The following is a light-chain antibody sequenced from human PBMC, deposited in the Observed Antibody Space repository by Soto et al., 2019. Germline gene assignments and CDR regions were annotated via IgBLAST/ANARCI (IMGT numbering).Light chain of an antibody. CDR3: SSHAGRNNYVI. V-gene: IGLV2-8*01. J-gene: IGLJ2*01. Sequence: QSVLTQPPSASGSPGQSVTISCTGTSSDVGYYNYVSWYQQHPGKAPKLMIFEVNNRPSGVPERFSGSRSGNTASLTVSGLRAEDEASYYCSSHAGRNNYVIFGGGTKLTVL. CDR2: EVN. CDR1: SSDVGYYNY.